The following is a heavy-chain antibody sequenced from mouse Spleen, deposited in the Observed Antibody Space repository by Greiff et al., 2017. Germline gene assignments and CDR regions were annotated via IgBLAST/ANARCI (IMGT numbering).Heavy chain of an antibody. J-gene: IGHJ2*01. Sequence: VQLQQSGAELARPGASVKLSCKASGYTFTSYWMQWVKQRPGQGLEWIGAIYPGDGDTRYTQKFKGKATLTADKSSSTAYMQLSSLASEDSAVYYCARGLGVDYWGQGTTLTVSS. V-gene: IGHV1-87*01. CDR1: GYTFTSYW. CDR3: ARGLGVDY. CDR2: IYPGDGDT. D-gene: IGHD3-3*01.